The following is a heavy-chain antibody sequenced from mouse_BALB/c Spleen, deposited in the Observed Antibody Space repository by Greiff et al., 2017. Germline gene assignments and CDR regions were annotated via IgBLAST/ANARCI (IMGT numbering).Heavy chain of an antibody. Sequence: EVQRVESGGGLVKPGGSLKLSCAASGFAFSSYDMSWVRQTPEKRLEWVAYISSGGGSTYYPDTVKGRFTISRDNAKNTLYLQMSSLKSEDTAMYYCARQGGNPWFAYWGQGTLVTVSA. CDR3: ARQGGNPWFAY. J-gene: IGHJ3*01. CDR2: ISSGGGST. V-gene: IGHV5-12-1*01. CDR1: GFAFSSYD. D-gene: IGHD2-1*01.